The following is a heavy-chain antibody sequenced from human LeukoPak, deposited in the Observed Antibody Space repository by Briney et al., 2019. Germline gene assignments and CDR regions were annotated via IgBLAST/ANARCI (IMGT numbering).Heavy chain of an antibody. V-gene: IGHV1-2*02. J-gene: IGHJ4*02. CDR1: GYTFTGYY. CDR3: ARMDVVITTSDY. D-gene: IGHD3-22*01. CDR2: INPNSGGT. Sequence: ASVKVSCKASGYTFTGYYMHWVRQAPGQGLVWMGWINPNSGGTNYAQKFQGRVTMTRDTSISTAYMELSRLRSDDTAVYYCARMDVVITTSDYWGQGTLVTVSS.